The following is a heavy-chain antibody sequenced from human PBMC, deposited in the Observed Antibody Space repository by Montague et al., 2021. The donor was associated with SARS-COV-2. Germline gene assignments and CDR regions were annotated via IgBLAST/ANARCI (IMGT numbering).Heavy chain of an antibody. CDR3: ARWDPQTLTVISLRGKSANDX. CDR1: GESFSSFF. D-gene: IGHD4-11*01. Sequence: SETLSLTCAVYGESFSSFFWSWIRQPPGKGLEWIAEINDRGVTNYNYNPSLGSRVTISADTSKNQFSLKLRSVTAADTAVYYCARWDPQTLTVISLRGKSANDXWGQGTLVTVSS. CDR2: INDRGVTNY. J-gene: IGHJ4*02. V-gene: IGHV4-34*01.